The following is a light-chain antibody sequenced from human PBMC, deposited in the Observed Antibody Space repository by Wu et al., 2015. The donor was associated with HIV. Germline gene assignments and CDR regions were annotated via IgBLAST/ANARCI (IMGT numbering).Light chain of an antibody. CDR2: DAS. J-gene: IGKJ4*01. CDR3: QQRNSWPVT. V-gene: IGKV3-11*01. CDR1: QSVGMY. Sequence: EIVLTQSPATLSLSPGERATLSCRASQSVGMYLAWYQQKPGQSPRLLIFDASNRATGVPARFSGSGSGTDFTLTINSLESDDFAVYYCQQRNSWPVTFGGGTKVEIK.